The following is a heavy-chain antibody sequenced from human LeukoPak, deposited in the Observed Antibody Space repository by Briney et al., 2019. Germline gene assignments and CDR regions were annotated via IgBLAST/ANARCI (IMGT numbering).Heavy chain of an antibody. Sequence: SETLSLTCAVYGGSFSGYYWSWIRQPPGKGLEWIGEINHSGSTNYNPSLKSRVTISVDTSKNQFSLKLSSVTAADTAVYYCARSGNYYDSSGYSTLSNWFDPWGQGTLVTVSS. J-gene: IGHJ5*02. V-gene: IGHV4-34*01. CDR3: ARSGNYYDSSGYSTLSNWFDP. CDR2: INHSGST. D-gene: IGHD3-22*01. CDR1: GGSFSGYY.